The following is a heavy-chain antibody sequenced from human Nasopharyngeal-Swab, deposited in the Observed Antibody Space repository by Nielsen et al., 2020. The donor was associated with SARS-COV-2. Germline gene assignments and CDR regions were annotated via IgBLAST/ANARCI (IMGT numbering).Heavy chain of an antibody. CDR2: INPSGGST. D-gene: IGHD2-15*01. CDR1: GYTFTSYY. Sequence: ASVKVSCKASGYTFTSYYMHWVRQAPGQGLEWMGIINPSGGSTSYAQKFQGRVTMTRATSTSTVYMELSSLRSEDTAVYYCARDREVVVVAATNNWFDPWGQGTLVTVSS. CDR3: ARDREVVVVAATNNWFDP. V-gene: IGHV1-46*01. J-gene: IGHJ5*02.